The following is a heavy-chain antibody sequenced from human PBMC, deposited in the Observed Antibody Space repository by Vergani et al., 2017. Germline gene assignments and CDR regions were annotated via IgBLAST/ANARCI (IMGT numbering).Heavy chain of an antibody. CDR2: INAYNGNT. D-gene: IGHD3-22*01. V-gene: IGHV1-18*04. CDR1: GYTFTSYG. Sequence: QVQLVQSGAEVKKPGASVKVSCKASGYTFTSYGISWVRQAPGQGLEWMGWINAYNGNTNYAQKLQGRVTMTTDTSTSTAYMELRSLRSDDTAVYYCARVEFSERRQTLNYDSSGYWVYYFDYWGQGTLVTVSS. CDR3: ARVEFSERRQTLNYDSSGYWVYYFDY. J-gene: IGHJ4*02.